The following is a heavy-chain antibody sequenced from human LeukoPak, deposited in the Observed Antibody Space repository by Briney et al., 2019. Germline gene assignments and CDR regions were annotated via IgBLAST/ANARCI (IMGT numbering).Heavy chain of an antibody. CDR2: MNPNSGNT. J-gene: IGHJ4*02. D-gene: IGHD2-2*02. CDR1: GYTFTSYD. V-gene: IGHV1-8*01. Sequence: ASVKVSCKASGYTFTSYDINWVRQATGQGLEWMGWMNPNSGNTGYAQKFQGRVTMTRNTSISTAYMELSSLRSEDTAVYYCARGRHSSSTSCYTSRIGGDYCGQGTLVTVSS. CDR3: ARGRHSSSTSCYTSRIGGDY.